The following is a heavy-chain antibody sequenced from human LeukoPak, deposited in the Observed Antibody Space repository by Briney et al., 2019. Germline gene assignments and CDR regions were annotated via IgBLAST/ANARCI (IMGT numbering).Heavy chain of an antibody. CDR3: ARDLLGAYYYGMDV. CDR1: GFTLNTYA. J-gene: IGHJ6*02. Sequence: PGRSLRLSCTASGFTLNTYAMHWVRQAPGKGLEWVAVIWYDGSNKYYADSVKGRFTISRDNSKNTLYLQMNSLRAEDTAVYYCARDLLGAYYYGMDVWGQGTTVTVSS. V-gene: IGHV3-33*08. D-gene: IGHD3-16*01. CDR2: IWYDGSNK.